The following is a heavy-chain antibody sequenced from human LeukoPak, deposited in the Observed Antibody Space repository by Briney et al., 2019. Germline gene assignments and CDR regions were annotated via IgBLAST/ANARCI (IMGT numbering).Heavy chain of an antibody. Sequence: SETLSLTCAVYGGSFSGYYWSWIRQPPGKGLEWIGEINHSGSTNYNPSLKSRVTISVDTSKNQFSLKLSSVAAADTAVYYCARGDSGSYPLDYWGQGTLVTVSS. CDR3: ARGDSGSYPLDY. J-gene: IGHJ4*02. V-gene: IGHV4-34*01. CDR2: INHSGST. CDR1: GGSFSGYY. D-gene: IGHD1-26*01.